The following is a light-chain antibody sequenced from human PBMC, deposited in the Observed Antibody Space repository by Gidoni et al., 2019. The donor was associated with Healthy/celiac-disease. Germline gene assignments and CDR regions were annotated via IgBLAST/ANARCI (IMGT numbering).Light chain of an antibody. V-gene: IGKV1-39*01. CDR2: AAF. CDR1: QSISSY. J-gene: IGKJ1*01. CDR3: QQSYSTPRT. Sequence: DIHMTPSPSSLSASVGDRVTITCRASQSISSYLNWYQQKPGKAPKLLIYAAFSLQSGVPSRFSGSGSGADFTLTISSLRSEDFATYYCQQSYSTPRTFGQGTKVEIK.